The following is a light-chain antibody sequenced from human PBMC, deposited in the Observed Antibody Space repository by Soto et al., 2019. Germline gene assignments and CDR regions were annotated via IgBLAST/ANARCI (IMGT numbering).Light chain of an antibody. V-gene: IGLV1-47*01. J-gene: IGLJ2*01. CDR3: AAWDDSLRGVV. CDR2: RDN. CDR1: SSDVGGYEY. Sequence: QSALTQPPSASGSPGQSVTISCTGSSSDVGGYEYVSWYQQHPGKAPKLLVYRDNQRPSGVPDRFSGSKSGTSASLAISGLRSDDEADYYCAAWDDSLRGVVFGGGTKVTVL.